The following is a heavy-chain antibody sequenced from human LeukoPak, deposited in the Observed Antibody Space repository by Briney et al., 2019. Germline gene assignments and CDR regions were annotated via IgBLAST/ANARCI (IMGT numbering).Heavy chain of an antibody. CDR2: ISGSGGRT. D-gene: IGHD3-22*01. V-gene: IGHV3-23*01. Sequence: EGSLRLSCAASGFTFSSYAMSWVRQAPGKGLDWVSGISGSGGRTTYADSVAGRFTVSRDNSRNTLYLQMNNLRAEDTALYYCAKDRYYDNSGNHFESEKWGQGTLVTVSS. J-gene: IGHJ4*02. CDR1: GFTFSSYA. CDR3: AKDRYYDNSGNHFESEK.